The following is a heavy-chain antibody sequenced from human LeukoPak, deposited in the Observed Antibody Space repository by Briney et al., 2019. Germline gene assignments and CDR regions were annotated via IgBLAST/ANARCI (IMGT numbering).Heavy chain of an antibody. CDR2: IYYSGST. J-gene: IGHJ4*02. D-gene: IGHD2-2*01. Sequence: MASETLSLTCTVSGGSISSSSYYWGWIRQPPGKGLEWIGSIYYSGSTYYNPSLKSRVTISVDTSKNQFSLKLNSVTAADTAVYYCARREYCSNTSCYYFDYWGQGTLVTVSS. CDR1: GGSISSSSYY. CDR3: ARREYCSNTSCYYFDY. V-gene: IGHV4-39*01.